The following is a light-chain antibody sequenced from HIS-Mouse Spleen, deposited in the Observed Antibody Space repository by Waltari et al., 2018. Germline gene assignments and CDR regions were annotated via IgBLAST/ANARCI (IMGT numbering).Light chain of an antibody. CDR3: YSAADNNLGV. Sequence: SYELTQPSSVSVSPGQTARITCSGDVLAKKKYARWFQQKPGQAPVRVSYKDSERPSGIPERFSGSSSGTTVTLTISGAQVEDEADYYCYSAADNNLGVFGGGTKLTVL. CDR2: KDS. CDR1: VLAKKKY. J-gene: IGLJ3*02. V-gene: IGLV3-27*01.